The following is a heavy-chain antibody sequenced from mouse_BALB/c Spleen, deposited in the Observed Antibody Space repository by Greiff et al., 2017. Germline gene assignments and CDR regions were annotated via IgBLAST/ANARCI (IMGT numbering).Heavy chain of an antibody. J-gene: IGHJ4*01. Sequence: QVQLQQSGAELVRPGTSVKVSCKASGYAFTNYLIEWVKQRPGQGLEWIGVINPGSGGTNYNEKFKGKATLTADKSSSTAYMQLSSLTSDDSAVYFCARWLPYYYAMDYWGQGTSVTVSS. D-gene: IGHD2-2*01. CDR1: GYAFTNYL. CDR2: INPGSGGT. CDR3: ARWLPYYYAMDY. V-gene: IGHV1-54*01.